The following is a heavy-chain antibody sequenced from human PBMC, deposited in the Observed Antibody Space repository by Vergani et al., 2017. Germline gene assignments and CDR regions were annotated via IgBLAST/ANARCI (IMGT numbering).Heavy chain of an antibody. Sequence: QVQLVESGGGVVQPGGSLRLSCAASGFTFTNYGMHWVRQAPGKGLEWVAFMRYDGSNKYYVDSVKGRFTISRDNSKNTLYLQMNSLRAEDTAVYYCARNQPIPQSYYYYYYMDVWGKGTTVTVSS. CDR3: ARNQPIPQSYYYYYYMDV. CDR2: MRYDGSNK. CDR1: GFTFTNYG. V-gene: IGHV3-30*02. D-gene: IGHD1-14*01. J-gene: IGHJ6*03.